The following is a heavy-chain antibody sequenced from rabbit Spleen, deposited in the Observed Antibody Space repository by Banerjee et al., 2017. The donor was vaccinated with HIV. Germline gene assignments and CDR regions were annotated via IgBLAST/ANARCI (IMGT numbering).Heavy chain of an antibody. D-gene: IGHD1-1*01. V-gene: IGHV1S45*01. CDR3: ARDTSSSFSSYGMDL. CDR2: IDVAKYGTT. J-gene: IGHJ6*01. CDR1: GLDLSGRSW. Sequence: QEQLEESGGDLVKPGASLTLTCKASGLDLSGRSWIGWDRQAPGKGLEWIACIDVAKYGTTYYTSWAKGRFTISKTSSTTVTLHMTSLTVADTATYFCARDTSSSFSSYGMDLWGPGTLVTVS.